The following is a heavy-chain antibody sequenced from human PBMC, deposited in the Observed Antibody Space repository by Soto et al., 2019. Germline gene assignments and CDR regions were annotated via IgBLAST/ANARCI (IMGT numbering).Heavy chain of an antibody. D-gene: IGHD2-2*01. Sequence: QVQLQESGPGLVKPSQTLSLTCTVSGGSVSSGGYYWNWIRQCPGKGLEWIGYIYYSGTTTYNTSLKSRVTISLDTSKNQFSLNLTSVTAADTAVYYCARGGFSTSRTVYWYFDLWGRGTLVTVSS. J-gene: IGHJ2*01. CDR3: ARGGFSTSRTVYWYFDL. CDR1: GGSVSSGGYY. CDR2: IYYSGTT. V-gene: IGHV4-31*03.